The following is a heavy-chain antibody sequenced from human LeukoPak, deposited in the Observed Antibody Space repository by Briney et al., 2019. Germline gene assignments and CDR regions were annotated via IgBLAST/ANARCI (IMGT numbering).Heavy chain of an antibody. CDR3: ARDGAAVAGPYYFDY. Sequence: GGSLRLSCAASGFTFSSHAMSWVRQAPGKGLEWVAVIWYDGSNKYYADSVKGRFTISRDNSKNTLYLQMNSLRAEDTAVYYCARDGAAVAGPYYFDYWGQGTLVTVSS. D-gene: IGHD6-19*01. CDR2: IWYDGSNK. J-gene: IGHJ4*02. V-gene: IGHV3-33*08. CDR1: GFTFSSHA.